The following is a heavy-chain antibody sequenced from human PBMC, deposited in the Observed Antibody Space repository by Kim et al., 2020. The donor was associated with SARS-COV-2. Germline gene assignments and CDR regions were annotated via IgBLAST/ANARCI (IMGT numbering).Heavy chain of an antibody. CDR3: AREPDPRMMRCDSSGYALDY. D-gene: IGHD3-22*01. V-gene: IGHV3-7*01. J-gene: IGHJ4*02. CDR1: GFTFSSYW. CDR2: IKQDGSEK. Sequence: GGSLRLSCAASGFTFSSYWMSWVRQAPGKGLEWVANIKQDGSEKYYVDSVKGRFTISRDNAKNSLYLQMNSLRAEDTAVYYCAREPDPRMMRCDSSGYALDYWGQGTLVTVSS.